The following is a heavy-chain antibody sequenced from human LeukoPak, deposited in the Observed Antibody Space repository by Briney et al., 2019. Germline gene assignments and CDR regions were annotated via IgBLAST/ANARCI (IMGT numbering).Heavy chain of an antibody. CDR3: ARYRIVITTTDGAFDI. J-gene: IGHJ3*02. Sequence: SETLSLTCTVSGGSISSYYWSWIRQPPGKGLEWIAYIYYSGSTNYNPSLKSRVTISVDTSKNQFSLKLRSVTAADTAVYYCARYRIVITTTDGAFDIWGQGTMVTVSS. CDR1: GGSISSYY. CDR2: IYYSGST. D-gene: IGHD3-22*01. V-gene: IGHV4-59*01.